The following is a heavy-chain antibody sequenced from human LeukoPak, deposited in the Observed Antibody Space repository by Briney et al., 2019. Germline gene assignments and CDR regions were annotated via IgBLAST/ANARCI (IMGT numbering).Heavy chain of an antibody. V-gene: IGHV4-59*01. J-gene: IGHJ4*02. Sequence: SETLSLTCTVSGGSISSYYWSWIRQPPGKGLEWIGYIYYSGSTNYNPSLKSRVTISVDTTKNQFSLKLSSVTAADTAVYYCARGTPYYDFWSGLAADYWGQGTLVTVSS. CDR2: IYYSGST. D-gene: IGHD3-3*01. CDR3: ARGTPYYDFWSGLAADY. CDR1: GGSISSYY.